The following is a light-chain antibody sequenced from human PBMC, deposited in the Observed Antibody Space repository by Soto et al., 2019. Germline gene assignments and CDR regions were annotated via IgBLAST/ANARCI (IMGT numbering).Light chain of an antibody. CDR2: KAS. V-gene: IGKV1-5*03. J-gene: IGKJ3*01. Sequence: DIQMTQSPSTLSASVGDRVTITCRASQNIYNYLAWYQQKPGKAPKPLIYKASTLESGVPSRFSGSGSGKEFTLTIRSLQPDDFATYYCHQYSVTSSFGPGTKVDVK. CDR3: HQYSVTSS. CDR1: QNIYNY.